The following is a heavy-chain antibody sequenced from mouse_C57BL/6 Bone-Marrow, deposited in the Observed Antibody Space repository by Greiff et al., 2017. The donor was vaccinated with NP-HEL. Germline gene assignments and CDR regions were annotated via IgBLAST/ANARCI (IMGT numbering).Heavy chain of an antibody. Sequence: VQLQESGPGLVQPSQSLSITCTVSGFSLTSYGVHWVRQPPGKGLEWLGVISSGGSTDYNAAFISRLSISKDNSKSQVFFKMNSLQADDTAIYYCASYGKGVAYAMDYWGQGTSVTVSS. CDR3: ASYGKGVAYAMDY. D-gene: IGHD2-1*01. CDR2: ISSGGST. V-gene: IGHV2-4*01. CDR1: GFSLTSYG. J-gene: IGHJ4*01.